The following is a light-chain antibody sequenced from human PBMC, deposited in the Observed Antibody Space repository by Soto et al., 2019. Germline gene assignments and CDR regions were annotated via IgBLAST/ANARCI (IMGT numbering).Light chain of an antibody. CDR1: SSNIGAGYD. V-gene: IGLV1-40*01. CDR3: QSYDSSLSCWV. Sequence: QSVLTQPPSVSGAPGQRVTISCTGSSSNIGAGYDVHWYQQLPGTAPKLLIYGNSNRPSGVPDRLSGSKSGTSASLAITGLQAEDEADYYCQSYDSSLSCWVFGGGTKVTVL. J-gene: IGLJ3*02. CDR2: GNS.